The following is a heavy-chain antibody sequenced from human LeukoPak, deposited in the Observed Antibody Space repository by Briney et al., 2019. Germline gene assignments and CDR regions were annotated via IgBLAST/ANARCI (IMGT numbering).Heavy chain of an antibody. Sequence: ASVKVSCKASGYTFTSYGISWVRQAPGQGLEWMGWINPNSGGTNYAQKFQGRVTMTRDTSTSTAYMELSRLRSDDTAVYYCAMSEDIVATMRYWGQGTMVTVSP. D-gene: IGHD5-12*01. CDR1: GYTFTSYG. CDR2: INPNSGGT. J-gene: IGHJ3*01. V-gene: IGHV1-2*02. CDR3: AMSEDIVATMRY.